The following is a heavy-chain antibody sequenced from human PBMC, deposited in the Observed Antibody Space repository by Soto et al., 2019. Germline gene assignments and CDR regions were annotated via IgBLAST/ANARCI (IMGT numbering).Heavy chain of an antibody. CDR3: ARDLIAARPGYYYYCGMDV. V-gene: IGHV1-2*04. CDR2: INPNSGGT. J-gene: IGHJ6*02. CDR1: GYTFTGYY. D-gene: IGHD6-6*01. Sequence: ASVKVSCKASGYTFTGYYMHWVRQAPGQGLEWMGWINPNSGGTNYAQKFQGWVTMTRDTSISTAYMELSRLRSDDTAVYYCARDLIAARPGYYYYCGMDVWGQGTTVTVSS.